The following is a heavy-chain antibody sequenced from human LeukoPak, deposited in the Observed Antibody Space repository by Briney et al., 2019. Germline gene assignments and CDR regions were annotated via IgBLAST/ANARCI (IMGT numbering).Heavy chain of an antibody. CDR1: GGSISSGSYY. CDR2: IYTSGST. J-gene: IGHJ4*01. V-gene: IGHV4-61*02. D-gene: IGHD3-10*01. CDR3: ARLSMVRGVKDY. Sequence: SQTLSLTCTVSGGSISSGSYYWSWIRQPAGKGLEWIGRIYTSGSTNYNPSLKSRVTISVDTSKNQFSLKLSSVTAADTAVYYCARLSMVRGVKDYWGHGTLVTVSS.